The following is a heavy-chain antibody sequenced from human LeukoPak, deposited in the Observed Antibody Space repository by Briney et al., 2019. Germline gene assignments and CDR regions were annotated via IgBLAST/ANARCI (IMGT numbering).Heavy chain of an antibody. D-gene: IGHD5-24*01. CDR3: TRVGYIDEGIDY. V-gene: IGHV3-7*04. CDR1: GFTFSSSA. CDR2: IKQDGSKK. J-gene: IGHJ4*02. Sequence: PVGSLRLSCAASGFTFSSSAMTWVRQAPGKGLEWVANIKQDGSKKSYVDSVKGRFTISRDNAKNSLYLQMNSLRAEDTAIYYCTRVGYIDEGIDYWGQGTLVTVSS.